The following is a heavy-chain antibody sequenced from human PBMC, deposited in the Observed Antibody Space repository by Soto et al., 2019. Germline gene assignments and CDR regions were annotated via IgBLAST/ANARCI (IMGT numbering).Heavy chain of an antibody. V-gene: IGHV3-23*01. Sequence: EVQLLESGGGLVQPGGSLRLSCAASGFTFSSYAMSWVRQAPGKGLERVSAISGSGGSTYYADSGKGRFTIARDNSKNTLYLQMNSRRAEYTAVYYCAKAPPAPGSYYRGHHIGSDYWGQGTLVTVAS. CDR3: AKAPPAPGSYYRGHHIGSDY. CDR2: ISGSGGST. D-gene: IGHD3-10*01. CDR1: GFTFSSYA. J-gene: IGHJ4*02.